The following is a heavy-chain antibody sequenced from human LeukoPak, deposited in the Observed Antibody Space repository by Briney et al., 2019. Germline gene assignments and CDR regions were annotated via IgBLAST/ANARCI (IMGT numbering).Heavy chain of an antibody. D-gene: IGHD6-13*01. V-gene: IGHV3-23*01. CDR1: GFTFSGYA. CDR3: AKRRGRGIAAAGTFDY. CDR2: ISGSGGST. J-gene: IGHJ4*02. Sequence: GGSLRLSCAASGFTFSGYAMSWVRQAPGKGLEGVSAISGSGGSTYYADSVKGRFTISRDNSKNTLYLQMNSLRAEDTAVYYCAKRRGRGIAAAGTFDYWGQGTLVTVSS.